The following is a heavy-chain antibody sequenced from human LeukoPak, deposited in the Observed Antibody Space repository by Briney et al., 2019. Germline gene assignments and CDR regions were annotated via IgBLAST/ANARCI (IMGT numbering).Heavy chain of an antibody. V-gene: IGHV1-69*01. J-gene: IGHJ4*02. CDR1: GGTFSSYA. CDR3: ARGGTAMDPADFDY. Sequence: SVKVSCKASGGTFSSYAISWVRQAPGQGLEWMGGIIPIFGTANYAQKFQGRVTITADESTSTAYMELSRLRSDDTAVYYCARGGTAMDPADFDYWGQGTLVTVSS. D-gene: IGHD5-18*01. CDR2: IIPIFGTA.